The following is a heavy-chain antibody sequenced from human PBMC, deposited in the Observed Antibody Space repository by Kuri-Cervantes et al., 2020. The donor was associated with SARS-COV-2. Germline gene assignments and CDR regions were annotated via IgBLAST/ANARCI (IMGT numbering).Heavy chain of an antibody. CDR3: ARPKSNSRYGIGAFDI. J-gene: IGHJ3*02. CDR2: IYYSGST. D-gene: IGHD5-24*01. Sequence: SETLSLTCTVSGGSISSSSYYWGWIRQPPGKGLEWIGSIYYSGSTYYNPSLKSRVTISVDTSKNQFSLKLSSVTAADTAMYYCARPKSNSRYGIGAFDIWGQGTMVTVSS. CDR1: GGSISSSSYY. V-gene: IGHV4-39*01.